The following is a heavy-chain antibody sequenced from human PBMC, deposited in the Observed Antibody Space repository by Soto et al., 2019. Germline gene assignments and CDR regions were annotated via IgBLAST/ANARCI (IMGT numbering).Heavy chain of an antibody. CDR1: GFTFSSYS. V-gene: IGHV3-21*01. Sequence: GGSLRLSCAASGFTFSSYSMNWVRQAPGKGLEWVSSISSSSSYIYYADSVKGRFTISRDNAKNSLYLQMNSLRAEDTAVYYCARDNSRITIFGVVSYYYGMDVWGQGTTVTVSS. D-gene: IGHD3-3*01. J-gene: IGHJ6*02. CDR2: ISSSSSYI. CDR3: ARDNSRITIFGVVSYYYGMDV.